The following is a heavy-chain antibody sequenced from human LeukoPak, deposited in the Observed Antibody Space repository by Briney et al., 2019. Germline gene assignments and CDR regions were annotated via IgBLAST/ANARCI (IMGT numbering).Heavy chain of an antibody. Sequence: SETLSLTCTVSGGSIRSYWSWIRQPAGKGLEWIGRIYGSGSTDYNPSLKSRVTMSIDTSKDQFSLNLISVTAADTAVYYCARRGPLMVRGVPVPRYCYYMDVWGKGTTVTISS. CDR1: GGSIRSY. D-gene: IGHD3-10*01. V-gene: IGHV4-4*07. J-gene: IGHJ6*03. CDR2: IYGSGST. CDR3: ARRGPLMVRGVPVPRYCYYMDV.